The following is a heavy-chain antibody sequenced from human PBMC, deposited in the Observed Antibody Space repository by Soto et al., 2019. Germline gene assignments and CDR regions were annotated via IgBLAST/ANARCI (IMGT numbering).Heavy chain of an antibody. J-gene: IGHJ4*02. CDR2: ISSSGNTK. CDR1: GFIFSDYY. CDR3: ARGAAPPDY. Sequence: GSLRLSCAASGFIFSDYYMSWIRQAPGRGLEWLSDISSSGNTKYYADSVKGRFTVSRDNAKNSLYLQVNSLRADDTAVYYCARGAAPPDYWGQGTLVTVSS. D-gene: IGHD6-25*01. V-gene: IGHV3-11*01.